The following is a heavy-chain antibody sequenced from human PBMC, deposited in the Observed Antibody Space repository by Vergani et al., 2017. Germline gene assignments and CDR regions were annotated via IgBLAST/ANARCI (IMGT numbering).Heavy chain of an antibody. Sequence: VQLVQSGAEVKKPGESLKISCKGSGYSFTSYWIGWVRQMPGKGLEWMGGIIPIFGTANYAQKFQGRVTITADESTSTDYMELSSLRSEDTAVYYCATDRPGILANYYWGQGTLVTVSS. V-gene: IGHV1-69*01. CDR3: ATDRPGILANYY. J-gene: IGHJ4*02. D-gene: IGHD2-15*01. CDR1: GYSFTSYW. CDR2: IIPIFGTA.